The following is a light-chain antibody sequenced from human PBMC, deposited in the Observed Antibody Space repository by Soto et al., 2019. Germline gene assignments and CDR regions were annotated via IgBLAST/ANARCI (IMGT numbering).Light chain of an antibody. CDR2: RAS. CDR3: QQNYTGPTA. J-gene: IGKJ5*01. CDR1: QSVRSS. Sequence: ITQSPATLSGSPGERGTLPCRASQSVRSSLAWYQQKPGQAPRLLIYRASTIATGIPARFSGSGSGTEFTLTISSLQSEDFAIYYCQQNYTGPTAFGQGTRLEIK. V-gene: IGKV3-15*01.